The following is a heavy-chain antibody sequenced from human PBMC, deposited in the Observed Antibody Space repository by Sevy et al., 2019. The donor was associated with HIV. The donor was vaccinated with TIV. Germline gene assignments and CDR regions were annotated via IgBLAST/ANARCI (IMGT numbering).Heavy chain of an antibody. J-gene: IGHJ4*02. CDR3: AGMKFRNGYFDY. CDR2: IYYSGRT. V-gene: IGHV4-30-4*01. Sequence: SETLSLTCSVSGGSISNADYYWSWIRQPPGKGLEWIGYIYYSGRTYYNPSLKSRISISVDTSRNQFSLSLDSVTAADTAVYYCAGMKFRNGYFDYWGQGTLVTVSP. CDR1: GGSISNADYY. D-gene: IGHD3-22*01.